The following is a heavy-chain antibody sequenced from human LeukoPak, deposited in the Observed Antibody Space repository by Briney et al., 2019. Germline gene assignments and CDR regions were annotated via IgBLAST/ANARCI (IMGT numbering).Heavy chain of an antibody. J-gene: IGHJ3*02. CDR2: IYHSGTT. Sequence: SETLSLTCAVSGASINSGGYSWRWIRQPPGKGLEWIGYIYHSGTTYYNPSLKSRVTVSVGRSKNQFSLKLTSVTAADTAVYFCARRCSSTNCYGAFDIWGQGTMVTLSS. CDR1: GASINSGGYS. D-gene: IGHD2-2*01. V-gene: IGHV4-30-2*01. CDR3: ARRCSSTNCYGAFDI.